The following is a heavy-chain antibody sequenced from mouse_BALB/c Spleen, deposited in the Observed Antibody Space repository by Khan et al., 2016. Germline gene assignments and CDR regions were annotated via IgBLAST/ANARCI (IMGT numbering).Heavy chain of an antibody. D-gene: IGHD2-14*01. CDR1: GYTFTNYY. CDR3: ARHYRYSWFVY. J-gene: IGHJ3*01. Sequence: QVQLQQSGPELVKPGTSVRISCKAAGYTFTNYYIHWLKQGPGQGLEWIEWIFPGNVNTKFNEKFKVKATLTVDKSSTTVYMTLSSLTSEDSAVYFCARHYRYSWFVYWGQGTLVTVSA. V-gene: IGHV1S56*01. CDR2: IFPGNVNT.